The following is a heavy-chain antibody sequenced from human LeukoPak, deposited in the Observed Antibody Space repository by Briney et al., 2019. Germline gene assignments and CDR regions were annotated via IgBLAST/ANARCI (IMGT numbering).Heavy chain of an antibody. Sequence: GRSLRLSCAASGFTFSSYGMHWVRQAPGKGLEWVAVIWYDGSNKYYADSVKGRFTISRDNSKNTLYLQMNSLRAEDTAVYYCARDFRGDYHFDYWGQGTLVTVSS. D-gene: IGHD4-17*01. J-gene: IGHJ4*02. CDR3: ARDFRGDYHFDY. CDR2: IWYDGSNK. CDR1: GFTFSSYG. V-gene: IGHV3-33*01.